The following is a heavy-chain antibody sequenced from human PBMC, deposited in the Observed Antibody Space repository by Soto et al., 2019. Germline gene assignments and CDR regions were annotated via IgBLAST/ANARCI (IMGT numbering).Heavy chain of an antibody. J-gene: IGHJ4*02. CDR3: ASGLFSDYYDSSGYDY. D-gene: IGHD3-22*01. Sequence: QVQLVQSGAEVKKPGSSVKVSCKASGGTFSSYAISWVRQAPGQGLEWMGGIIPIFGTANYAQKFQGRVTITADESPSTAYMERCSRRSEDTAVYYCASGLFSDYYDSSGYDYWGQGTLVTVSS. CDR2: IIPIFGTA. V-gene: IGHV1-69*01. CDR1: GGTFSSYA.